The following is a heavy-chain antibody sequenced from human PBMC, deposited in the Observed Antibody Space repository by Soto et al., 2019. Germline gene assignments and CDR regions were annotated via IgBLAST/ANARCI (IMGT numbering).Heavy chain of an antibody. CDR3: ARDNSSSSPFDY. CDR1: GGTFSSYA. V-gene: IGHV1-69*13. CDR2: IIPIFGTA. D-gene: IGHD6-6*01. J-gene: IGHJ4*02. Sequence: SVKVSCKASGGTFSSYAISWVRQAPGQGLEWMGGIIPIFGTANYAQKFQGRVTITADESTSTAYMELSSLRSEDTAVYYCARDNSSSSPFDYWGKGTLVTVSS.